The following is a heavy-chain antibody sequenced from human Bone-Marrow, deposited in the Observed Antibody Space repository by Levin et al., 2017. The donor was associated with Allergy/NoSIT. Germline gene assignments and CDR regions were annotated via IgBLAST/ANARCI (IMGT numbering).Heavy chain of an antibody. D-gene: IGHD2-21*02. CDR2: IFHSGHT. Sequence: SETLSLTCAVSGGSISSTNWWSWVRHPPGKGLEWIGEIFHSGHTNYNPSLTGRVTISVDTSKNHLSLNLNSVSAADTAVYYCARRSPFCGDHRGYSYFDYWGQGTLVTVSS. CDR1: GGSISSTNW. J-gene: IGHJ4*02. V-gene: IGHV4-4*02. CDR3: ARRSPFCGDHRGYSYFDY.